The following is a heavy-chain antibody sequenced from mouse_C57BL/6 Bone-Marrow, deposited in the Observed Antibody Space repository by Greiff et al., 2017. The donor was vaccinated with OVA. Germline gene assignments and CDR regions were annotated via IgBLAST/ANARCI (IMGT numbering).Heavy chain of an antibody. CDR1: GFNIKDDY. Sequence: VQLQQSGAELVRPGASVKLSCTASGFNIKDDYMHWVKQRPEQGLAWIGWIDPENGDTEYASKFQGKATITADTSSNTAYLQLSSLTSECTAVYYCTRGVYYSNSGAMDYWGQGTSVTGSS. V-gene: IGHV14-4*01. J-gene: IGHJ4*01. CDR2: IDPENGDT. CDR3: TRGVYYSNSGAMDY. D-gene: IGHD2-5*01.